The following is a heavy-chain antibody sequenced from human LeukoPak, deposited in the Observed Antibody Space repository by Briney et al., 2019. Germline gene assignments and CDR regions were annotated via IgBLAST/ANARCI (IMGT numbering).Heavy chain of an antibody. D-gene: IGHD3-9*01. Sequence: GGSLRLSCAASGFTFSSYAMSWVRQAPGKGLEWVSAISGSGGSTYYADSVKGRFTISRDNSKNTLYLQMNSLRAEDTAVYYCAKRRTARSQRGFRYDILTGPFDYWGQGTLVTVSS. CDR3: AKRRTARSQRGFRYDILTGPFDY. CDR2: ISGSGGST. J-gene: IGHJ4*02. CDR1: GFTFSSYA. V-gene: IGHV3-23*01.